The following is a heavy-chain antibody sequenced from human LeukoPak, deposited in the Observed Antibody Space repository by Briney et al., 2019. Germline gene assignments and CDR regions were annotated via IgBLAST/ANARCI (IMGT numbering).Heavy chain of an antibody. J-gene: IGHJ4*02. CDR2: ISGSGGST. Sequence: PGGSLRLSCAASGFTFSSYAMSWVRQAPGKGLEWVSAISGSGGSTYYADSVKGRFTISRDNSKNTLYLQMNSLRAEDTAVYYCAKDPTLPTQMTTVVTPWDDYWGQGTLVTVSS. D-gene: IGHD4-23*01. CDR3: AKDPTLPTQMTTVVTPWDDY. V-gene: IGHV3-23*01. CDR1: GFTFSSYA.